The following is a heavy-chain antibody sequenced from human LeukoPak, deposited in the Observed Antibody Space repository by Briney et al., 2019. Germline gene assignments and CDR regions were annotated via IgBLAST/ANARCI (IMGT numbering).Heavy chain of an antibody. CDR2: INHSGST. D-gene: IGHD5-12*01. J-gene: IGHJ3*02. V-gene: IGHV4-34*01. CDR3: ARSFRILDIVATIRARLGGNGFDI. Sequence: SETLSLTCAVYGVSFNGYYWIWIRQPPGKGLVWIREINHSGSTYYNPSLKSRVTIAVETSKNQFSLKLSSVTAADKAVYYCARSFRILDIVATIRARLGGNGFDIWGQGTMVTVSS. CDR1: GVSFNGYY.